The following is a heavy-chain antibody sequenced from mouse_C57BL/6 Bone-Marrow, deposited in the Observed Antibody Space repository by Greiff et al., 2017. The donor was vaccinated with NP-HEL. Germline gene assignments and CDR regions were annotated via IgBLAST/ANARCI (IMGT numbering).Heavy chain of an antibody. CDR1: GYTFTNYW. D-gene: IGHD1-1*01. CDR3: ARYYYGSGYFDY. CDR2: IDPNRGGT. Sequence: QVHVKQPGAELVKPGASVKLSCTASGYTFTNYWMHWVKQRPGRGLEWIGRIDPNRGGTKYNEKFKSKATLTVDKPSSTAYMQLSSLTSEDSAVYYCARYYYGSGYFDYWGQGTTLTVSS. V-gene: IGHV1-72*01. J-gene: IGHJ2*01.